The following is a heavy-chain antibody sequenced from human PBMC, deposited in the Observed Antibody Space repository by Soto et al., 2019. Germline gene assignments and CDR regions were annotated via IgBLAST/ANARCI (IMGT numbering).Heavy chain of an antibody. CDR3: AKTGASIPIVY. Sequence: LRLSCAASGFTFSSYGMHWVRQAPGKGLEWVAVISYDGSNKYYADSVKGRFTISRDNSKNTLYLQMNSLRAEDTAVYYCAKTGASIPIVYWGQGTLVTVSS. J-gene: IGHJ4*02. CDR2: ISYDGSNK. V-gene: IGHV3-30*18. CDR1: GFTFSSYG. D-gene: IGHD2-2*01.